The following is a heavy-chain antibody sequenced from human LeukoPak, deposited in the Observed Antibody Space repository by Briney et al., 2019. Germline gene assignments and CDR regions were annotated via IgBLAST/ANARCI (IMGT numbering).Heavy chain of an antibody. CDR2: ISWNSGNI. CDR1: GFTFDDYA. D-gene: IGHD6-13*01. J-gene: IGHJ2*01. Sequence: GGSLRLSCSASGFTFDDYAMHWVRQAPGKGLEWVSGISWNSGNITYGDSVKGRFTISRDNAKNSLYLQMDSLRTEDTALYYCAKGGAAADNYWYFDLWGRGTLVTVSS. V-gene: IGHV3-9*01. CDR3: AKGGAAADNYWYFDL.